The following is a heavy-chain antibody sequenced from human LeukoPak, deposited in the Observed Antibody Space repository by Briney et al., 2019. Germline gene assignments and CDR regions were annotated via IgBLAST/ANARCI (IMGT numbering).Heavy chain of an antibody. V-gene: IGHV3-74*01. CDR2: INTDGSSR. CDR1: GFTFSSYW. J-gene: IGHJ5*02. CDR3: ARDRGYCSGGSCYLNWFDP. Sequence: GGSLRFSCAASGFTFSSYWMHWVRQAPGKGLVWVSHINTDGSSRSHADSVKGRFTISRDNAKNTLYLQMNSLRAEDTAVYYCARDRGYCSGGSCYLNWFDPWGQGTLVTVSS. D-gene: IGHD2-15*01.